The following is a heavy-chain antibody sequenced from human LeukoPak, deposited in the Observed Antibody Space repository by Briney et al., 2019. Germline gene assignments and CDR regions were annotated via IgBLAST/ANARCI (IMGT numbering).Heavy chain of an antibody. CDR1: GGSISSYY. D-gene: IGHD1-26*01. V-gene: IGHV4-59*01. Sequence: TSETLSLTCTVSGGSISSYYWSWIWQPPGKGLEWIGYIYYSGSTNYNPSLKSRVTISVDTSKNQFSLKLSSVTAAETAVYYCARGWDGYIDYWGQGTLVTVSS. J-gene: IGHJ4*02. CDR3: ARGWDGYIDY. CDR2: IYYSGST.